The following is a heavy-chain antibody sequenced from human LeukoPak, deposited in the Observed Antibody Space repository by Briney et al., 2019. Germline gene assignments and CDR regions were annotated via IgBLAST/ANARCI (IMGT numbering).Heavy chain of an antibody. CDR1: GYTFTGYY. CDR2: INPNSGGT. D-gene: IGHD3-22*01. CDR3: ATQYASVVVIAFFDY. Sequence: ASVKASCKASGYTFTGYYMHWVRQAPGQGLEWMGWINPNSGGTNYAQKFQGRVTMTRDTSISTAYMELSRLRSDDTAVYYCATQYASVVVIAFFDYWGQGTLVTVSS. V-gene: IGHV1-2*02. J-gene: IGHJ4*02.